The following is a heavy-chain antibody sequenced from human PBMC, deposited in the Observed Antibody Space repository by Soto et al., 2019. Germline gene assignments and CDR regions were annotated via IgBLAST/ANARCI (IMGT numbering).Heavy chain of an antibody. V-gene: IGHV3-23*01. D-gene: IGHD3-22*01. CDR1: GFTFSSYA. Sequence: QPGGSLRLSCAASGFTFSSYAMSWVRQAPGKGLEWVSAISGSGGSTYYADSVKGRFTISRDNSKNTLYMQMNSLRAEDTAVYYCAKATTYYYDSSLDYWGQGTLVTVSS. CDR3: AKATTYYYDSSLDY. J-gene: IGHJ4*02. CDR2: ISGSGGST.